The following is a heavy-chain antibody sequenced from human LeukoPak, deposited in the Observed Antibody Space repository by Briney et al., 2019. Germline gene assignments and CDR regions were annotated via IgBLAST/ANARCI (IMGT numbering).Heavy chain of an antibody. V-gene: IGHV4-34*01. D-gene: IGHD3-10*01. CDR3: AKSNGYGLVDI. Sequence: SETLSLTCAVYGGSFSGYYWSWIRQPPGKGLEWIGEINHSGSTNYNPSLKSRVTISVDTSRNQFSLNLNSVTAADTAVYYCAKSNGYGLVDIWGQGTMVTVSS. J-gene: IGHJ3*02. CDR2: INHSGST. CDR1: GGSFSGYY.